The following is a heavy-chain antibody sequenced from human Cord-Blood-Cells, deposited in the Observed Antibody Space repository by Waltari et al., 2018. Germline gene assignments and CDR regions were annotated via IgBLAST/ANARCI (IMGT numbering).Heavy chain of an antibody. CDR1: GFTFRRYA. Sequence: QVQLVESGGGVVQPGRSLRLSCAASGFTFRRYALHWVRQAPGKGLEWVAVISYDGSNKYYADSVKGRFTISRDNSKNTLYLQMNSLRAEDTAVYYCARDVTTVTFDYWGQGTLVTVSS. J-gene: IGHJ4*02. CDR2: ISYDGSNK. V-gene: IGHV3-30-3*01. CDR3: ARDVTTVTFDY. D-gene: IGHD4-17*01.